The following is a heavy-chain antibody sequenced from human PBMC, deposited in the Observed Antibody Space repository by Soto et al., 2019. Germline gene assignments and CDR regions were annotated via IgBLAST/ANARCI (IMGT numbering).Heavy chain of an antibody. CDR1: GYSFTNYG. D-gene: IGHD6-19*01. J-gene: IGHJ6*03. CDR2: ISAYNGDT. V-gene: IGHV1-18*01. CDR3: ARDRGLSPPVAGNTHYYYYMDV. Sequence: ASVKVSCKASGYSFTNYGITWVRQAPGQGFEWMGWISAYNGDTNYAQKLQGRVTMTTDASTSTAYLELRRLRSDDTAVYYCARDRGLSPPVAGNTHYYYYMDVWGKGTMVTVSS.